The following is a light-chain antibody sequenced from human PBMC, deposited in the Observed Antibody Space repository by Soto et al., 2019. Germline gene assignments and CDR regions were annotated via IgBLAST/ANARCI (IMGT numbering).Light chain of an antibody. V-gene: IGKV1-6*01. CDR2: SAT. Sequence: AIQVTQSPSSLSASVGDRVTITCRTSEDVRHDLAWFQQRPGKAPNLLIYSATRLQSGVPSRFSGSGSGTDFTLTIRGLQPEDFATYYCQQSSGSRDWAFGQGSKVAI. CDR1: EDVRHD. CDR3: QQSSGSRDWA. J-gene: IGKJ1*01.